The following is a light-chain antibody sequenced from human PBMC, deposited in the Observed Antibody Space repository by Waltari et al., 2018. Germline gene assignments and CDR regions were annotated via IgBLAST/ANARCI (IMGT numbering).Light chain of an antibody. CDR1: HYIGYY. CDR2: EAF. J-gene: IGKJ4*01. V-gene: IGKV3-11*01. CDR3: QNRRNWPLLT. Sequence: VLTQSPATLSLSPGDRATLSCRASHYIGYYLAWYQQKPGQAPRLLMSEAFKRATGVPDRFSASGSGTDVTLTVSSLEPEDFAVYYCQNRRNWPLLTFGGGTKVEIK.